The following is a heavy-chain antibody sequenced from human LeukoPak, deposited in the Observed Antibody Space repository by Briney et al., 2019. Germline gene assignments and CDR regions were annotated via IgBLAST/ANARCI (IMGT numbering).Heavy chain of an antibody. CDR2: IKEDGSEK. CDR3: ASGRRLGY. Sequence: GGSLRLSCAASGFTFSNYWMSWVRQASGKGLEWVANIKEDGSEKYYVDSVKSRFTISRDNAKNSLYLQMNSLRAEDTAIYYCASGRRLGYWGQGTLVTVSS. J-gene: IGHJ4*02. V-gene: IGHV3-7*01. D-gene: IGHD6-25*01. CDR1: GFTFSNYW.